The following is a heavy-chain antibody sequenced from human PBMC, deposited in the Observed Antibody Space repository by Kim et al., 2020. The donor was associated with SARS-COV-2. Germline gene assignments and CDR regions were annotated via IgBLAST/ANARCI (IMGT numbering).Heavy chain of an antibody. D-gene: IGHD6-13*01. CDR1: AGSISSYH. V-gene: IGHV4-59*08. CDR2: IHYSGRT. J-gene: IGHJ4*02. Sequence: SETLSLTCTVSAGSISSYHWSWIRQPPGKGLEWIGYIHYSGRTNYNPSLKSRVTISVDTSKNQFSLKLTSVTAADTAVYYCARHPALNMYSSNWYFDYWGQGTLVTVSS. CDR3: ARHPALNMYSSNWYFDY.